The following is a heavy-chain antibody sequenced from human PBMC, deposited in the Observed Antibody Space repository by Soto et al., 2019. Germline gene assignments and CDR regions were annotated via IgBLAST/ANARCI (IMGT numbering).Heavy chain of an antibody. D-gene: IGHD4-4*01. CDR3: ARGPRDYSNYDYYYYGMDV. CDR1: GYTFTSYG. CDR2: ISAYNGNT. J-gene: IGHJ6*02. V-gene: IGHV1-18*01. Sequence: QVQLVQSGAEVKKPGASVKVSCKASGYTFTSYGISSVRQAPGQGLEWMGWISAYNGNTNYAQKLQGRVTMTTDTSTSTAYMELRSLRSDDTAVYYCARGPRDYSNYDYYYYGMDVWGQGTTVTVSS.